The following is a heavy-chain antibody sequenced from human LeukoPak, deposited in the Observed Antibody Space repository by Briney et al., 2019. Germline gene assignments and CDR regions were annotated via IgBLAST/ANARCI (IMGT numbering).Heavy chain of an antibody. CDR1: GGSFSGYY. CDR3: ARWPDCSCTSCYAPPEIYGMDV. D-gene: IGHD2-2*01. Sequence: SETLSLACAVYGGSFSGYYWSWIRQPPGKGLEWIGEINHSGSTNYNPSLKSRVTISVDTSKNQFSLKLSSVTAADTAVYYCARWPDCSCTSCYAPPEIYGMDVWGQGTTVTVSS. CDR2: INHSGST. V-gene: IGHV4-34*01. J-gene: IGHJ6*02.